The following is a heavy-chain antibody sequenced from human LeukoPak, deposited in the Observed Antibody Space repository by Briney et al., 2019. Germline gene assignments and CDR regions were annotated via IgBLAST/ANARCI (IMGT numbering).Heavy chain of an antibody. D-gene: IGHD3-16*01. Sequence: PGGSLRLSCAASAFTFSSYAMTWVRQAPGKGLEWVGLIKSKTSGGTTHYAAPVKGRFTISREDSKDTLYLQMSSLRTEDTAIYYCTTHYANWGQGILVTVSS. CDR2: IKSKTSGGTT. V-gene: IGHV3-15*01. CDR3: TTHYAN. CDR1: AFTFSSYA. J-gene: IGHJ4*02.